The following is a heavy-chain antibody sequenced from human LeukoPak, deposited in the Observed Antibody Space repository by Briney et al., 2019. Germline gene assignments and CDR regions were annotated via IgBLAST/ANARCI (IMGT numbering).Heavy chain of an antibody. V-gene: IGHV4-31*03. CDR2: IYYSGST. CDR1: GGSISSGGYY. Sequence: SETLSLTCTVSGGSISSGGYYWSWIRQHPGKGLEWIGYIYYSGSTYYNPSLKSRVTISVDTSKNQFSLKLSSVTAADTAVYYCARTMGNDYNYYYGVDVWGQGTTVTVSS. CDR3: ARTMGNDYNYYYGVDV. J-gene: IGHJ6*02. D-gene: IGHD1-1*01.